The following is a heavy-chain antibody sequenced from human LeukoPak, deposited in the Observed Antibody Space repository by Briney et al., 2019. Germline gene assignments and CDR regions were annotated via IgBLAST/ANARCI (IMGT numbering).Heavy chain of an antibody. J-gene: IGHJ5*02. CDR2: ISYDGSNK. CDR1: GFTFSSYA. CDR3: AREGQPYNWFDP. V-gene: IGHV3-30*01. Sequence: GGSLRLSCAASGFTFSSYAMHWVRQAPGKGLEWVAVISYDGSNKYYADSVKGRFTISRDDFKKTLYLQMNGLRAEDTAVYYCAREGQPYNWFDPWGQGTLVTVSS. D-gene: IGHD6-13*01.